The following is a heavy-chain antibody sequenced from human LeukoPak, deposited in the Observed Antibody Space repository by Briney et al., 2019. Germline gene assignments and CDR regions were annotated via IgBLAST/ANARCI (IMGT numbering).Heavy chain of an antibody. J-gene: IGHJ6*02. D-gene: IGHD3-9*01. Sequence: PGGSLRLSCAASGFTFSSYAMSWVRQAPGKGLEWVSAISGSGGSTYYADSVKGRFTISRDNSKNTLYLQMNSLRVEDTAVYYCAKSARLRYFDWLLSYYYYGMDVWGQGTTVTVSS. CDR2: ISGSGGST. CDR1: GFTFSSYA. CDR3: AKSARLRYFDWLLSYYYYGMDV. V-gene: IGHV3-23*01.